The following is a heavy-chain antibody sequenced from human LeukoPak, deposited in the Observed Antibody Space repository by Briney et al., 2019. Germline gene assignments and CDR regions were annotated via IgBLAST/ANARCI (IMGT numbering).Heavy chain of an antibody. CDR3: AKGGRWLQEQLDY. J-gene: IGHJ4*02. D-gene: IGHD5-24*01. V-gene: IGHV3-23*01. CDR1: GFTFSSYA. CDR2: ISGSGGST. Sequence: GGSLRLSCAASGFTFSSYAMSWVRQAPGKGLEWVSAISGSGGSTYYADSVKGWFTISRDNSKNTLYLQMNSLRAEDTAVYYCAKGGRWLQEQLDYWGQGTLVTVSS.